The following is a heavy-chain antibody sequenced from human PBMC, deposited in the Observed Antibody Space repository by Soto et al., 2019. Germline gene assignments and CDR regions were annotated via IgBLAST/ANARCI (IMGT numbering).Heavy chain of an antibody. Sequence: PSETLSLTCTVSGGSISSSSYYWGWIRQPPGKGLEWIGSIYYSGSTYYNPSLKSRVTISVDTSKNQFSLKLGSVTAADTAVYYCARHYYDSSGYYYRGGYYYYYGMDVWGQGTTVTVS. CDR2: IYYSGST. V-gene: IGHV4-39*01. CDR1: GGSISSSSYY. D-gene: IGHD3-22*01. J-gene: IGHJ6*02. CDR3: ARHYYDSSGYYYRGGYYYYYGMDV.